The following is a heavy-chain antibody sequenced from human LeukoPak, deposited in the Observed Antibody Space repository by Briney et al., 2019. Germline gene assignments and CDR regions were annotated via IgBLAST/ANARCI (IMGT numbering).Heavy chain of an antibody. CDR1: GYTFTSYD. Sequence: ASVKVSCKASGYTFTSYDIKWLRQATGQGLEWMGWMNPNSGNTGYAQKFQGRVTMTRNTSISTAYMELSSLRSEDTAVYYCARGRRWRDSSGYYKIDYWGQGTLVTVSS. D-gene: IGHD3-22*01. CDR2: MNPNSGNT. V-gene: IGHV1-8*01. CDR3: ARGRRWRDSSGYYKIDY. J-gene: IGHJ4*02.